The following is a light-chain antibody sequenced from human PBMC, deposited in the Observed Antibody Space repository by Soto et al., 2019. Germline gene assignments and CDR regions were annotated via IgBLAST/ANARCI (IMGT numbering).Light chain of an antibody. Sequence: EIVLTQSPATLSLSPGERATLSCRASQSVSSYLAWYQQKPGQAPRLLIYDASNRATGIPARFSGSGSGTDFTLTISSQEPEDFAVYYCQQRRNWPLFAFGPGTKVDIK. V-gene: IGKV3-11*01. J-gene: IGKJ3*01. CDR2: DAS. CDR3: QQRRNWPLFA. CDR1: QSVSSY.